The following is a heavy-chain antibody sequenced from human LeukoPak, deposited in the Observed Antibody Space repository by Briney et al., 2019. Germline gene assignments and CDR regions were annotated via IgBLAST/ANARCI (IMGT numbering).Heavy chain of an antibody. CDR3: ARVGCSSSWYPYYYYYYMDV. Sequence: SETLSLTCTVSGGSISSYYWSWIRQPPGKGLEWIGYIYYSGNTNYNPSLKSRVTISVDTSKNQFSLKLSSVTAADTAVYYCARVGCSSSWYPYYYYYYMDVWGKGTTVTISS. D-gene: IGHD6-13*01. J-gene: IGHJ6*03. CDR2: IYYSGNT. CDR1: GGSISSYY. V-gene: IGHV4-59*08.